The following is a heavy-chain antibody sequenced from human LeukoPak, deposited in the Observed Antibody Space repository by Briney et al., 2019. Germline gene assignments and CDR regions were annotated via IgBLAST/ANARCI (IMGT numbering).Heavy chain of an antibody. V-gene: IGHV3-21*01. Sequence: GGSLRLSCAVSGFIFSSYSMNWVRQAPGKGLEWVSSISTSSIYIYYADSVKGRFTISRDNAKNSLYLQMNSLRAEDTAVYYCARDRAYYGSGSYAGGWFDPWGQGTLVTVSS. CDR1: GFIFSSYS. CDR2: ISTSSIYI. D-gene: IGHD3-10*01. J-gene: IGHJ5*02. CDR3: ARDRAYYGSGSYAGGWFDP.